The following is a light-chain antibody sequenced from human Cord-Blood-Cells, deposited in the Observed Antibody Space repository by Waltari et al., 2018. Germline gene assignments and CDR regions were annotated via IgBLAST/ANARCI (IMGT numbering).Light chain of an antibody. V-gene: IGLV2-14*03. CDR1: SSDVGGYNY. CDR3: SSYTSSSTYV. Sequence: QSALTQSASVSGSPGQSITISCTGTSSDVGGYNYVSWYQQHPGKAPKLMIYDVSNRPSGVSNRFSGSKSGNTASLTISVLQAEDEADYYCSSYTSSSTYVFGTGTKVTVL. CDR2: DVS. J-gene: IGLJ1*01.